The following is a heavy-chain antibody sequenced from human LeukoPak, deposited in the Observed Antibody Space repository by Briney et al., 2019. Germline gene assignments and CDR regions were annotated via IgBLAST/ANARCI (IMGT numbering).Heavy chain of an antibody. J-gene: IGHJ4*02. V-gene: IGHV4-59*01. CDR1: GGSISSYY. CDR3: ARGSITIFGVVIDGYFDY. CDR2: IYYSGST. D-gene: IGHD3-3*01. Sequence: WETLSLTCTVSGGSISSYYWSWIRQPPGKGLEWIGYIYYSGSTNYNPSLKGRVTISVDTSKNQFSLKLSPVTAADTAVSYCARGSITIFGVVIDGYFDYWGQGTLVTVSS.